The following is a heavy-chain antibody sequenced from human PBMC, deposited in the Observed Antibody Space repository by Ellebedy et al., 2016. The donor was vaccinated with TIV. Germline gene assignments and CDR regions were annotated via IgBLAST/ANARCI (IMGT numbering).Heavy chain of an antibody. J-gene: IGHJ6*02. CDR2: IDWNDAK. Sequence: SGPTLVRPTQTLTLTCSVSGFSLTTSEMCVNWIRQPPGKALEWLARIDWNDAKYYTTSLKTRLTISKDTSKNQVVLTMTNMDPADTATYYCARMELEMGTIGDYSYYGMDVWGQGTTVAVSS. D-gene: IGHD5-24*01. V-gene: IGHV2-70*11. CDR1: GFSLTTSEMC. CDR3: ARMELEMGTIGDYSYYGMDV.